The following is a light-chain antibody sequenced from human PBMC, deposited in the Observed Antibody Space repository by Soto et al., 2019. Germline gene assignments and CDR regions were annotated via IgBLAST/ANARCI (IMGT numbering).Light chain of an antibody. CDR2: TAS. V-gene: IGKV1-6*01. CDR3: LQDYNYPRT. CDR1: QDIGND. Sequence: IQMTQSPSSMSASVGDRVTITCRASQDIGNDLGWYQQKPGKAPRLLISTASTLESGVPARFSGSGSGTHFILTISSLQPGDFATYFCLQDYNYPRTFGQGTQVEI. J-gene: IGKJ1*01.